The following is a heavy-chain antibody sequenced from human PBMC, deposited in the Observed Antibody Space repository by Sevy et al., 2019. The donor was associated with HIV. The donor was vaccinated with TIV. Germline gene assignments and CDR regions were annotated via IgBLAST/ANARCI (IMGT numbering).Heavy chain of an antibody. CDR2: TNPNSGYT. CDR3: ARDVCQCNATSCHSLGFDP. CDR1: GYTFTTYD. Sequence: ASVKVSCKASGYTFTTYDITWVRQAAGHGLEWMGCTNPNSGYTRNAQEFQGRVTMTSDTSINKAYMEPRSLRSDDTAVYYCARDVCQCNATSCHSLGFDPWGQGTLVTVSS. D-gene: IGHD2-2*01. J-gene: IGHJ5*02. V-gene: IGHV1-8*01.